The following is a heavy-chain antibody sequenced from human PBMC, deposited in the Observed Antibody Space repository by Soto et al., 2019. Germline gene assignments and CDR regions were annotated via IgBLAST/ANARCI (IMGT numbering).Heavy chain of an antibody. J-gene: IGHJ4*02. Sequence: PGGSLRLSCAASGFTFSCYTMIWVRQAPGKGLEWVSAISGGGGGIYFAASVKGRFSISRDNSKNTLYLHMHSLRVEDTAVYYCAKPSVATGYFWGRGTLVTVSS. D-gene: IGHD5-12*01. V-gene: IGHV3-23*01. CDR3: AKPSVATGYF. CDR2: ISGGGGGI. CDR1: GFTFSCYT.